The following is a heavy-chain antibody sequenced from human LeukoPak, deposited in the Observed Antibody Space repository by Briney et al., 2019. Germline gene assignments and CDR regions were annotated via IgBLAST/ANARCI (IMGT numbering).Heavy chain of an antibody. D-gene: IGHD3-10*01. V-gene: IGHV1-69*13. Sequence: SVKVSCKASGGTFSSYAISWVRQAPGQGLEWMGGLIPIFGTANYAQKFQGRVTITADESTSTAYMELSSLRSEDTAVYYCARHYGSGSSSPNYYFDYWGQGTLVTVSS. CDR1: GGTFSSYA. J-gene: IGHJ4*02. CDR3: ARHYGSGSSSPNYYFDY. CDR2: LIPIFGTA.